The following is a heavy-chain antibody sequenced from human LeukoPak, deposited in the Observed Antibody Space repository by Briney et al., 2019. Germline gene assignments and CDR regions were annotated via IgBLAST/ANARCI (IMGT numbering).Heavy chain of an antibody. CDR1: GFTFSSYW. Sequence: GGSLRLSCAASGFTFSSYWMSWVRQAPGKGLEWVANIKQDGSEKYYVDSVKGRFTISRDNAKNSLYLQMNSLRAEDTAVYYCARDQRYCSSSSCPWEPFDYWGQGTLVTVTS. J-gene: IGHJ4*02. CDR2: IKQDGSEK. CDR3: ARDQRYCSSSSCPWEPFDY. D-gene: IGHD2-2*01. V-gene: IGHV3-7*05.